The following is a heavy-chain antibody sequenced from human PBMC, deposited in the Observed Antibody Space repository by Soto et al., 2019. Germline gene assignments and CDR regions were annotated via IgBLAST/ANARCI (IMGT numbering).Heavy chain of an antibody. CDR1: GLTLSDHY. J-gene: IGHJ4*02. V-gene: IGHV3-72*01. CDR2: SRNKVIGYTT. Sequence: EVQLVQSGGGLVQPGGSLRLSCAASGLTLSDHYMDWVRQTPGKGLEWIGRSRNKVIGYTTEYAAPVKGRFTISRDDSKLSLYLQMISVRTDDAAVSYCARGAARVDGWGQGTVVTVSP. CDR3: ARGAARVDG. D-gene: IGHD3-9*01.